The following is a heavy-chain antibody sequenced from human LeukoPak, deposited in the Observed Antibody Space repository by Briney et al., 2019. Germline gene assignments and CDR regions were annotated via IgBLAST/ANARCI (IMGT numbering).Heavy chain of an antibody. CDR2: VGTSGRT. Sequence: GGSLRLSCTASGFTFSGYAMNWVRQAPGKGLEWVSAVGTSGRTYYADSVKGRFTISRDNSKNTLYLQMNSLRAEDTAVYYCAPLAVADNSFDYWGQGTLVTVSS. CDR3: APLAVADNSFDY. J-gene: IGHJ4*02. CDR1: GFTFSGYA. V-gene: IGHV3-23*01. D-gene: IGHD6-19*01.